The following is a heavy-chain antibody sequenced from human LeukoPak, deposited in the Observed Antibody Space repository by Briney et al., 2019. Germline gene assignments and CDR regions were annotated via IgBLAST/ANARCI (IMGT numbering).Heavy chain of an antibody. V-gene: IGHV3-7*02. CDR1: GFTFSSYW. D-gene: IGHD6-19*01. J-gene: IGHJ4*02. CDR2: IKQDGSEK. CDR3: ASYRGYSSGWSWGYFDY. Sequence: GGSLRLSCAASGFTFSSYWMSWVRQAPGKGLEWVANIKQDGSEKYYVDSVKGRFTISRDNAKNSLYLQMNSLRAEDTAVYYCASYRGYSSGWSWGYFDYWGQGTLVTVSS.